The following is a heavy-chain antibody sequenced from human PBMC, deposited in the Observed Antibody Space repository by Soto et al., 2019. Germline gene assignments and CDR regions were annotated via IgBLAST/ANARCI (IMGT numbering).Heavy chain of an antibody. J-gene: IGHJ3*02. V-gene: IGHV4-30-4*01. Sequence: SETLSLTCTVSGGSISSGDYYWSWIRQPPGKGLEWIGYIYYSGSTYYNPALKSRVTIAVDTSKNQFALKLSSVTAADTAVYYCARDRITIFGVPGHIDAFDIWGQGTMVTVSS. CDR2: IYYSGST. CDR3: ARDRITIFGVPGHIDAFDI. D-gene: IGHD3-3*01. CDR1: GGSISSGDYY.